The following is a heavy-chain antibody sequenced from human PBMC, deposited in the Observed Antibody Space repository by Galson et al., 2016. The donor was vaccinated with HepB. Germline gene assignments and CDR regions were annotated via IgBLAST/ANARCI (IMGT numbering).Heavy chain of an antibody. CDR3: ARGGGGSYLDY. V-gene: IGHV3-53*01. Sequence: SLRLSCAASGFTFSSFAMHWVRQAPGKGLEWVSVIYSGGNTYYADSVKGRFTISRDNSKNALSLQMNSLRAGDTAVFYCARGGGGSYLDYWGQGTLVTVSS. J-gene: IGHJ4*02. CDR2: IYSGGNT. CDR1: GFTFSSFA. D-gene: IGHD2-15*01.